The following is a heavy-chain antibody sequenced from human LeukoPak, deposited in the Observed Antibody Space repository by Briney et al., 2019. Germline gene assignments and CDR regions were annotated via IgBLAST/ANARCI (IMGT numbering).Heavy chain of an antibody. D-gene: IGHD3-9*01. CDR2: ISAYNGNT. CDR1: GYTFTSYG. CDR3: PYRPGSYYDLLTGYPHGMDV. J-gene: IGHJ6*02. V-gene: IGHV1-18*01. Sequence: ASVKVSCKASGYTFTSYGISWVRQAPGQGLEWMGWISAYNGNTNYAQKLQGRVTMTTDTSTSTAYMELRSLRSDDTAVYYCPYRPGSYYDLLTGYPHGMDVWGQGTTVTVSS.